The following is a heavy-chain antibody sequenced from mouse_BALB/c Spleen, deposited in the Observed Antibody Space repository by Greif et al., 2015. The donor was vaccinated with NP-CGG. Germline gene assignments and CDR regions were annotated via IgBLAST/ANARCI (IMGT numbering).Heavy chain of an antibody. CDR3: TRGGDYDVAMDY. Sequence: EVQLQQSGAELVKPGASVKLSCTASGFNIKDTYMHWVKQRPEQGLEWIGRIDPANGNTKYDPKFQGKATITADTSSNTAYLQLSSLTCEDSAVYYCTRGGDYDVAMDYWGQGTSVTVSS. V-gene: IGHV14-3*02. J-gene: IGHJ4*01. CDR2: IDPANGNT. CDR1: GFNIKDTY. D-gene: IGHD2-4*01.